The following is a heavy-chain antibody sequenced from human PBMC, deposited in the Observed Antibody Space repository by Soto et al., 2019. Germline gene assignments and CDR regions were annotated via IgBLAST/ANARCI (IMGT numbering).Heavy chain of an antibody. V-gene: IGHV4-59*01. CDR3: VRGYYYDSSGFQH. J-gene: IGHJ1*01. Sequence: SETLSLTCTVSGGSISSYYWSWIRQPPGKGLEWIGYIYYSGSTNYNPSLKSRVTISVDTSKNQFSLKLSSVTAADTAVYYCVRGYYYDSSGFQHWGQGTLVTVSS. CDR2: IYYSGST. CDR1: GGSISSYY. D-gene: IGHD3-22*01.